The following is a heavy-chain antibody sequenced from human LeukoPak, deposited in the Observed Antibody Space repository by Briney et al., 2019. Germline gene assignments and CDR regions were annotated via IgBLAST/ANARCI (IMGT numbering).Heavy chain of an antibody. V-gene: IGHV4-34*01. Sequence: PGGSLRLSCAASGFTFSDYYMSWIRQPPGKGLEWIGEINHSGSTNYNPSLKSRVTISVDTSKNQFSLKLSSVIAADTAVYYRARGESGYGYYYYYYGMDVWGQGTTVTVSS. CDR1: GFTFSDYY. J-gene: IGHJ6*02. CDR3: ARGESGYGYYYYYYGMDV. CDR2: INHSGST. D-gene: IGHD3-22*01.